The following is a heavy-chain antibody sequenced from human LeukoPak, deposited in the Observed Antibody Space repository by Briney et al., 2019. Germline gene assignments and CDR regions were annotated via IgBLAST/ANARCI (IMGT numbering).Heavy chain of an antibody. CDR2: ISAYNGDT. D-gene: IGHD6-19*01. Sequence: ASVKVSCKASGYTFTRYGITWVRQAPGQGLEWMGWISAYNGDTNYAQKLQGRVTMTTDRSTSTVYMELGSLRSDGTAVYYCARDRRYSSGWYYDSFDIWGQGTMVTVSS. CDR1: GYTFTRYG. V-gene: IGHV1-18*01. CDR3: ARDRRYSSGWYYDSFDI. J-gene: IGHJ3*02.